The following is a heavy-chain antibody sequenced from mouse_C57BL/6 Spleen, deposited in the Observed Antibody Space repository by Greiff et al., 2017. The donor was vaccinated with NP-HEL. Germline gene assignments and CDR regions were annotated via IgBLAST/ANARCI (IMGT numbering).Heavy chain of an antibody. CDR1: GYTFTSYG. J-gene: IGHJ1*03. V-gene: IGHV1-81*01. CDR2: IYPRSGNT. CDR3: AILTGANCYFDV. D-gene: IGHD4-1*01. Sequence: QVQLQQSGAELARPGASVKLSCKASGYTFTSYGISWVKQRPGQGLEWIGEIYPRSGNTYYNEKFKGKATLTADKSSSTAYMELRSLTSEDSAVYDCAILTGANCYFDVWGTGTTVTVSS.